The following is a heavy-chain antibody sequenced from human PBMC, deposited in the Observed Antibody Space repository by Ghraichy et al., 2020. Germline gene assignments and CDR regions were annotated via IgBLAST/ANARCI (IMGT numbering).Heavy chain of an antibody. D-gene: IGHD2-2*01. Sequence: SVKVSCKASGGTFSSYAISWVRQAPGQGLEWMGGIIPIFGTANYAQKFQGRVTITADESTSTAYMELSSLRSEDTAVYYCARAGRKSCSSTSCYPYYGMDVWGQGTTVTVSS. J-gene: IGHJ6*02. CDR3: ARAGRKSCSSTSCYPYYGMDV. V-gene: IGHV1-69*13. CDR1: GGTFSSYA. CDR2: IIPIFGTA.